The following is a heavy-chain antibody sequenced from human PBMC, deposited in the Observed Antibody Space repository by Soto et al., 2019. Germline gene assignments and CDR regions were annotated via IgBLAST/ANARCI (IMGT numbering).Heavy chain of an antibody. V-gene: IGHV4-59*01. CDR3: AGHSDWYIDL. CDR1: GGSISSYY. J-gene: IGHJ2*01. Sequence: SETLSLTCSGSGGSISSYYWSWIRQPPGKGLEWIGYIYYSGRTNYKPSLKSRVTISVDTSKNQFSLKLSSVTAADTAVYYCAGHSDWYIDLWGRGTPVTVSS. CDR2: IYYSGRT.